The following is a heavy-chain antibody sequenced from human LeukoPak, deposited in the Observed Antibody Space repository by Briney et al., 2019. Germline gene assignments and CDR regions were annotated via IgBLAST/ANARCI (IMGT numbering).Heavy chain of an antibody. CDR1: GFTFSSYG. J-gene: IGHJ4*02. CDR2: ISYDGSNK. D-gene: IGHD6-13*01. Sequence: PGGSLRLPCAASGFTFSSYGMHWVRQAPGKGLEWVAVISYDGSNKYYADSVKGRFTISRDNSKNTLYLQMNSLRAEDTAVYYCARPPGIAAAGIIFGYWGQGTLVTVSS. V-gene: IGHV3-30*03. CDR3: ARPPGIAAAGIIFGY.